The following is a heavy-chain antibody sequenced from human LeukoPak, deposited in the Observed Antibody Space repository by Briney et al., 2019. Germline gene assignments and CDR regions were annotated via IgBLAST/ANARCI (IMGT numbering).Heavy chain of an antibody. Sequence: GASVKVSCKASGYTFTMYYIHWVRQAPGQGLEWMGMINPSDGATTYAQRFQARVTVTRDMSTTTVYMDLRSLRSEDTAVYFCAREQRGGRSANVGGLFASYYTYYYMDVWGRGTTVTVSS. D-gene: IGHD3-16*01. CDR1: GYTFTMYY. J-gene: IGHJ6*03. V-gene: IGHV1-46*01. CDR2: INPSDGAT. CDR3: AREQRGGRSANVGGLFASYYTYYYMDV.